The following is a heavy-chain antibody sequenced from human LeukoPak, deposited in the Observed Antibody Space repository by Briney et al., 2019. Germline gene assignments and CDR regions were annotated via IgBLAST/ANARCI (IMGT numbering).Heavy chain of an antibody. J-gene: IGHJ3*02. CDR2: IYYSGST. CDR3: ARDASNYYGSGSYSDAFDI. D-gene: IGHD3-10*01. CDR1: GGSISSYY. V-gene: IGHV4-59*01. Sequence: PSETLSLTCTVSGGSISSYYWSWIRQPPGKGLEWIGYIYYSGSTNYNPSLKSRVTISVDTSKNQFSLKLSSVTAADTAVYYCARDASNYYGSGSYSDAFDIWGQGTMVTVSS.